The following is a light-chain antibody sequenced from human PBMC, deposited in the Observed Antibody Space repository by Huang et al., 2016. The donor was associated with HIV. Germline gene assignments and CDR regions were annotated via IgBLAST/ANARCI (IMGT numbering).Light chain of an antibody. CDR3: QQRSKWPLT. V-gene: IGKV3-11*01. CDR2: DVS. J-gene: IGKJ4*01. Sequence: EIVLTQSPVTLSLSPGDRATLSCRASQSIGTYLAWYQQKSGQAPRLLIYDVSNRAAGVPARFSASGSDTDFTLTIASLDPDDLAIYHCQQRSKWPLTFGGGTKVEMK. CDR1: QSIGTY.